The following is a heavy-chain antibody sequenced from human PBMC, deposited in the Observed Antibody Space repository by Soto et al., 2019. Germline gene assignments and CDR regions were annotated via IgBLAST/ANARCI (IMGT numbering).Heavy chain of an antibody. V-gene: IGHV4-59*01. CDR2: IYDTGISGYTPST. Sequence: SETLSLTCTVSGGSITSSYWSWIRRRTGKGLEWIAYIYDTGISGYTPSTSYNPSLKSRVTMSVDTSKSQFSLKLTSVTAADTAVYYCARGEDAFFYYGLDVWGQGITVTVSS. J-gene: IGHJ6*02. CDR3: ARGEDAFFYYGLDV. CDR1: GGSITSSY.